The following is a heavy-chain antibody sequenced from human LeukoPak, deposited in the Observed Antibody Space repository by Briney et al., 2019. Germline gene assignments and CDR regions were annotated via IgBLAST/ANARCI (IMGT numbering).Heavy chain of an antibody. J-gene: IGHJ4*02. CDR3: ARGRGSSWYYFDS. Sequence: PSGTLSLTCTVSGGSISSYYWSWVRQPAGKGLEWVGRIYASGNTNYNPSLKGRVTMTVDTSKNQFSLNLSSVTAADTAVYYCARGRGSSWYYFDSWGQGTLVTVSS. V-gene: IGHV4-4*07. CDR2: IYASGNT. D-gene: IGHD6-13*01. CDR1: GGSISSYY.